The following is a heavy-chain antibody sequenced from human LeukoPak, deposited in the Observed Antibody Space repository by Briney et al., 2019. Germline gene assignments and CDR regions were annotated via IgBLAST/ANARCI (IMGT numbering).Heavy chain of an antibody. CDR2: IRYDGSNT. V-gene: IGHV3-30*02. D-gene: IGHD6-6*01. CDR1: GFTFSTYG. Sequence: GSLRLSCAASGFTFSTYGMYWVRQAPGKGLEWVAFIRYDGSNTYYADSVKGRFTISRDNARNSLYLQMNSLRAEDTAIYYCARVDAALDYWGQGTLVTVSS. J-gene: IGHJ4*02. CDR3: ARVDAALDY.